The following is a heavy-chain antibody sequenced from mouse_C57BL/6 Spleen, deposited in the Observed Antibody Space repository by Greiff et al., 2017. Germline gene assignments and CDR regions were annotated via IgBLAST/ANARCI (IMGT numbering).Heavy chain of an antibody. V-gene: IGHV14-3*01. Sequence: EVQLQQSVAELVRPGASVKLSCTASGFNFKNTYMHWVKQRPEQGLEWIGRIDPANGNTKYAPKFQGKATITADTSSNTAYLQLSSLTSEDTAIYYCAREEAMYDFDYWGQGTTLTVSS. CDR3: AREEAMYDFDY. CDR1: GFNFKNTY. CDR2: IDPANGNT. J-gene: IGHJ2*01. D-gene: IGHD2-14*01.